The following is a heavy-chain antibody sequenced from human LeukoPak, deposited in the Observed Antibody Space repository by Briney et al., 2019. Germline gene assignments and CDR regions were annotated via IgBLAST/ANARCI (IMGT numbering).Heavy chain of an antibody. J-gene: IGHJ4*02. Sequence: ASVKVSCKASGYTFTGYYMHWVRQAPGQGLEWMGWINPNSGGTNYAQKFQGRVTMTRDTSISTAYMELSRLRSDDTAVYYCAKASWVSDADAVLWGRGTLVTVYS. V-gene: IGHV1-2*02. CDR3: AKASWVSDADAVL. D-gene: IGHD3-10*01. CDR2: INPNSGGT. CDR1: GYTFTGYY.